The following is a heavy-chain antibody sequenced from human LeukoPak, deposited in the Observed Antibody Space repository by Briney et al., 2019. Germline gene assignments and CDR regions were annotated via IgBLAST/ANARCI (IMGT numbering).Heavy chain of an antibody. CDR2: MNPNSGNT. CDR1: GYTFTSYD. CDR3: ARAIRLRYFDWLSFGRNWFDP. J-gene: IGHJ5*02. D-gene: IGHD3-9*01. Sequence: GASVNVSCKASGYTFTSYDINWVRQATGQGLEWMGWMNPNSGNTGYAQKFQGRVTMTRNTSISTAYMELSSLRSEDTAVYYCARAIRLRYFDWLSFGRNWFDPWGQGTLVTVSS. V-gene: IGHV1-8*01.